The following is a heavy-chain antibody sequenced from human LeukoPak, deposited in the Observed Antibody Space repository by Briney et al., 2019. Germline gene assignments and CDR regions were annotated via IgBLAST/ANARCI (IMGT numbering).Heavy chain of an antibody. CDR2: MNPNSGNT. V-gene: IGHV1-8*02. Sequence: ASVKVSCKASGYTFTSYDINWVRQATGQGLEWMGWMNPNSGNTGYAQKLQGRVTMTTDTSTSTAYMELRSLRSDDTAVYYCARVNSVLLFDFDYWGQGTLVTVSS. D-gene: IGHD3-10*01. J-gene: IGHJ4*02. CDR1: GYTFTSYD. CDR3: ARVNSVLLFDFDY.